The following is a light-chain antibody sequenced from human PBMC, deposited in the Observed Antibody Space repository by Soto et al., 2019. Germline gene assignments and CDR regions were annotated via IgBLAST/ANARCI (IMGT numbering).Light chain of an antibody. V-gene: IGKV3-20*01. CDR2: GAS. CDR3: QQYGSSPYT. J-gene: IGKJ2*01. CDR1: QSVSSSY. Sequence: IVLTQSPGTLSLSPGERATLSCRASQSVSSSYLAWYQQKPSQAPRLLISGASSRATGIPDRFSGSGSGTDFTLTISRLEPEDFAVYYCQQYGSSPYTFGQGTKLEIK.